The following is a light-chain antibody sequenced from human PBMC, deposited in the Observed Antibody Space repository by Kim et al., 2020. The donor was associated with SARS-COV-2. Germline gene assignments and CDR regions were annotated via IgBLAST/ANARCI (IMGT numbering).Light chain of an antibody. Sequence: GASVKLACTLSSGHSSYAIAWHQQQREKGPRYLMKLNSDGSHSKGDGIPDRFSGSSSGAERYLTICSLQSEDEADYFCQTWGTGWVFGGGTQLTVL. V-gene: IGLV4-69*01. CDR3: QTWGTGWV. CDR2: LNSDGSH. J-gene: IGLJ3*02. CDR1: SGHSSYA.